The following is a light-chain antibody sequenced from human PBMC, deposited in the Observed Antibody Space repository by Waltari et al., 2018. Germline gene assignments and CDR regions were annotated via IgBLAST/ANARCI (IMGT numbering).Light chain of an antibody. J-gene: IGLJ3*02. CDR3: ASYVSSSTLEL. CDR2: NVS. CDR1: SSDVGAYNY. V-gene: IGLV2-14*03. Sequence: QPALTQPASVSGSPGQSITISCPGSSSDVGAYNYVSWYQQHPGKAPRLIIFNVSNRPSGVSNRFSGSKSGNTASLTISGLQAEDEADYYCASYVSSSTLELFGGGTSLTVL.